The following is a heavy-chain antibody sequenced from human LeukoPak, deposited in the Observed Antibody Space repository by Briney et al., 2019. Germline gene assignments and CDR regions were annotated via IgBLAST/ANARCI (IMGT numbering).Heavy chain of an antibody. J-gene: IGHJ4*02. D-gene: IGHD5-18*01. CDR2: ISGSGGST. V-gene: IGHV3-23*01. Sequence: ETLSLTCTVSGGSISSYYWSWVRQAPGKGLEWVSAISGSGGSTYYADSVKGRFTISRDNSKNTLYLQMNSLRAEDTAVYYCAKGSPGYSYGYGDYWGQGTLVTVSS. CDR3: AKGSPGYSYGYGDY. CDR1: GGSISSYY.